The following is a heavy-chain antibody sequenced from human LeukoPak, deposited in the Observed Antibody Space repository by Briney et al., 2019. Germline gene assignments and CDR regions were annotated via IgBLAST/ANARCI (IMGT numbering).Heavy chain of an antibody. CDR3: ARGRSSGYYYDY. Sequence: PGRSLRLSCAASGFTFSSYGRHWVRQPPGKGLEWVGVIWYDGSNKYYAVSVKGGFTISRDNSKNTLYLQMNSLRDEDTAVYYCARGRSSGYYYDYWGQGTLVTVSS. D-gene: IGHD3-22*01. CDR2: IWYDGSNK. CDR1: GFTFSSYG. V-gene: IGHV3-33*01. J-gene: IGHJ4*02.